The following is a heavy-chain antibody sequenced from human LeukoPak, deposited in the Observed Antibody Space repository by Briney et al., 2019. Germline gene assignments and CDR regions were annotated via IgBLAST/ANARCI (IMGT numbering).Heavy chain of an antibody. CDR2: INPNSGGT. CDR1: GYTFTGFY. V-gene: IGHV1-2*06. J-gene: IGHJ4*02. D-gene: IGHD4-17*01. Sequence: ASVKVSCKASGYTFTGFYMHWVRQAPGQGLEWMGRINPNSGGTNYAQNFQGRVTMTRDTSISTAYMELNRLRSDDTAVYYCAIVGEALDYWGQGTLVTVSS. CDR3: AIVGEALDY.